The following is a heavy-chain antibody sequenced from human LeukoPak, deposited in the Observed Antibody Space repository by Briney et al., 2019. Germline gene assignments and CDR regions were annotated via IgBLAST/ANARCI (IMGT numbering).Heavy chain of an antibody. CDR3: ASSILYCSSISCPYDY. V-gene: IGHV1-2*02. D-gene: IGHD2-2*01. J-gene: IGHJ4*02. CDR2: MNSNSGGT. Sequence: GASVKVSCKASGYTFTSYDINWVRHVTGQGPEWMGWMNSNSGGTNYAQKFQGRVTMTRDTSISTAYMEMSRLRSDDTAVYYCASSILYCSSISCPYDYWGQGSLVTVSS. CDR1: GYTFTSYD.